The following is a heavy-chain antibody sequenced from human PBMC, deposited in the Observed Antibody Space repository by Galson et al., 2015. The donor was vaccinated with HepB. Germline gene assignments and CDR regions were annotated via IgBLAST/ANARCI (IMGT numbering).Heavy chain of an antibody. CDR2: IIPIFGTA. J-gene: IGHJ6*02. Sequence: SVKVSCKASGGTFSSYAISWVRQAPGQGLEWMGGIIPIFGTANYAQKFQGRVTITADESTSTAYMELSSLRSEDTAVYYCARRRPGYSYAPKPGDYYYGMDVWGQGTTVTVSS. V-gene: IGHV1-69*13. CDR3: ARRRPGYSYAPKPGDYYYGMDV. D-gene: IGHD5-18*01. CDR1: GGTFSSYA.